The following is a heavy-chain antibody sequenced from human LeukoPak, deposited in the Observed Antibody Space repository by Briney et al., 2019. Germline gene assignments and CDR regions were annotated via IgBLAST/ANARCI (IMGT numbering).Heavy chain of an antibody. CDR1: GFTFSSYA. CDR3: AKAEDIVVVPAAICFDY. D-gene: IGHD2-2*01. Sequence: GGSLRLSCAASGFTFSSYAMSWVRQAPGKGLEWVSAISGSGGSTYYADSVKGRFTISRDNSKNTLYLQMNSLRAEDTAVYYCAKAEDIVVVPAAICFDYWGQGTLVTVSS. CDR2: ISGSGGST. V-gene: IGHV3-23*01. J-gene: IGHJ4*02.